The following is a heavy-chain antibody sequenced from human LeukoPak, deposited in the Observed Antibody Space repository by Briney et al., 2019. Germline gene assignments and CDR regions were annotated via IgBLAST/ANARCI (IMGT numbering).Heavy chain of an antibody. CDR2: IYYSGST. Sequence: PSETLSLTCTVSGGSISSYYWSWIRQPPGKGLEWIGYIYYSGSTNYNPSLKSRVTISVDTSKNQFSLELSSVTAADTAVYYCARDVREGYYDSSGYYTDYWGQGTLVTVSS. CDR1: GGSISSYY. V-gene: IGHV4-59*01. CDR3: ARDVREGYYDSSGYYTDY. J-gene: IGHJ4*02. D-gene: IGHD3-22*01.